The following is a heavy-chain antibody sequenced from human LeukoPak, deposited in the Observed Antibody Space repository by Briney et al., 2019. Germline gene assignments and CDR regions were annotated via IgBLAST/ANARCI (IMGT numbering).Heavy chain of an antibody. CDR3: ARAPAYGGYDGASDAFDI. CDR2: INPSGGST. D-gene: IGHD5-12*01. J-gene: IGHJ3*02. CDR1: GYTFTSYY. V-gene: IGHV1-46*01. Sequence: EASVKVSCKASGYTFTSYYMHRVRQAPGQGLEWMGIINPSGGSTSYAQKFQGRVTMTRDTSTSTVYMELSSLRSEDTAVYYCARAPAYGGYDGASDAFDIWGQGTMVTVSS.